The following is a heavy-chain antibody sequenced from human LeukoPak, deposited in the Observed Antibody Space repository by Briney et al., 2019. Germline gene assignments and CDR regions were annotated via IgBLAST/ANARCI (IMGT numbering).Heavy chain of an antibody. D-gene: IGHD3-9*01. Sequence: PGGSLRLSCAASGFTFSSYWMHWVRQAPGKGLVWVSRINSDGSSTSYADSVKGRFTISRDNAKNTLYLQMNSLRAEDTAVYYCARTTFYEIWTGAPSAFDYWGQGTLVTVSS. CDR1: GFTFSSYW. CDR3: ARTTFYEIWTGAPSAFDY. J-gene: IGHJ4*02. CDR2: INSDGSST. V-gene: IGHV3-74*01.